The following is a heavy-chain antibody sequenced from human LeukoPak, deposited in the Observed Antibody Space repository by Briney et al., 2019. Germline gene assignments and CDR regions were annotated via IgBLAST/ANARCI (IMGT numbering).Heavy chain of an antibody. Sequence: GGSLRLTCAASGFTVSSNYMSWVRQAPGKGLEWVSVIYSGGSTYYADSVKGRFTISRDNSKNTLYLQMNSLRAEDTAVYYCARGSTGVAGMDVWGQGTTVTVSS. J-gene: IGHJ6*02. CDR3: ARGSTGVAGMDV. CDR1: GFTVSSNY. V-gene: IGHV3-66*02. CDR2: IYSGGST. D-gene: IGHD3-3*01.